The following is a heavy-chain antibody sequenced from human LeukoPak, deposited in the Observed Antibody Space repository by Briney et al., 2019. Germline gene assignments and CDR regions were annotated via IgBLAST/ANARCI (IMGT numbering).Heavy chain of an antibody. CDR2: IIPIFGTA. J-gene: IGHJ5*02. V-gene: IGHV1-69*13. D-gene: IGHD3-3*01. Sequence: SVKVSCKASGYTFTSYDINWVRQAPGQGLEWMGGIIPIFGTANYAQKFQGRVTITADESTSTAYMELSSLRAEDTAVYYCARGVVILRPYNWFDPWGQGTLVTVSS. CDR3: ARGVVILRPYNWFDP. CDR1: GYTFTSYD.